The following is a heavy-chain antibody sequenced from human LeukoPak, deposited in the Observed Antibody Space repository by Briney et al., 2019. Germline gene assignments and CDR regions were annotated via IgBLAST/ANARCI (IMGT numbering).Heavy chain of an antibody. V-gene: IGHV3-21*01. CDR2: ISSSSSYI. J-gene: IGHJ4*02. CDR3: ANLQGWSGYSFTDN. CDR1: EFTFSSYS. D-gene: IGHD3-3*01. Sequence: GGSLRLSCAASEFTFSSYSMNWVRQAPGKGLEWVSSISSSSSYIYYADSVKGRFTISRDNAKNSLYLQMNSLRAEDTAVYYCANLQGWSGYSFTDNWGQGTLVTVSS.